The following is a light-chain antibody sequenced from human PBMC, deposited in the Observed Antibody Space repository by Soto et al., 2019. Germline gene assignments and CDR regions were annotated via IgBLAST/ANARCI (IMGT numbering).Light chain of an antibody. Sequence: EIVLTQSPGTLSLSPGERATLSCRASQSLAGNYLAWYQQKPGQAPRLLIYDASTRAAGIPDRFSGSGSGTDFTLTISRLEPEDFGVYFCHHYTRSPIFTFGPGTTVD. V-gene: IGKV3-20*01. CDR1: QSLAGNY. CDR2: DAS. J-gene: IGKJ3*01. CDR3: HHYTRSPIFT.